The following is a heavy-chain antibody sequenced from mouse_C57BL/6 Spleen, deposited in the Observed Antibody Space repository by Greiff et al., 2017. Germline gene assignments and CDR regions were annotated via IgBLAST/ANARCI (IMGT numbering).Heavy chain of an antibody. CDR1: GFTFSDYY. CDR2: ISNGGGST. D-gene: IGHD2-5*01. J-gene: IGHJ2*01. V-gene: IGHV5-12*01. Sequence: EVKLQESGGGLVQPGGSLKLSCAASGFTFSDYYMYWVRQTPEKRLEWVAYISNGGGSTYYPDTVKGRFTISRDNAKNTLYLQMSRLKSEDTAMYYCARHDSNYPFDYWGQGTTLTVSS. CDR3: ARHDSNYPFDY.